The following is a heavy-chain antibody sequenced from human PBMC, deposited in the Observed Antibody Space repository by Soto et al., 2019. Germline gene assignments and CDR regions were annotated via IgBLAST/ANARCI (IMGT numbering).Heavy chain of an antibody. CDR2: INPNSGGT. J-gene: IGHJ6*02. Sequence: ASVKVSCKASGYTFTGYYMHWVRQAPGQGLEWMGWINPNSGGTNYAQKFQGRVTMTRDTSISTAYMELSRLRSDDTAVYYCARDKDYIAALYYYGMDVWGQGTTVTAP. CDR1: GYTFTGYY. D-gene: IGHD6-6*01. V-gene: IGHV1-2*02. CDR3: ARDKDYIAALYYYGMDV.